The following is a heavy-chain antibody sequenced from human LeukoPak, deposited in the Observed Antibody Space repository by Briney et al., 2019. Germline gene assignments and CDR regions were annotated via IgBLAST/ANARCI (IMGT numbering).Heavy chain of an antibody. D-gene: IGHD4-17*01. J-gene: IGHJ4*02. CDR1: GFTFSSYV. CDR2: ISGSGDST. CDR3: ARGGRTVTTFY. V-gene: IGHV3-23*01. Sequence: GGSLRLSCAASGFTFSSYVMSWVRQAPGKGLEWVSGISGSGDSTYYADSVKGRFTISRDNSKTTLYLQMNSLRAEDTALYYCARGGRTVTTFYWGQGTLVTVSS.